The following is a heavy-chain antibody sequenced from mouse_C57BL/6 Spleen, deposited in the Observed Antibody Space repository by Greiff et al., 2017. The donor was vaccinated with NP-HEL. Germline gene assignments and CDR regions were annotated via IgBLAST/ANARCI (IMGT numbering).Heavy chain of an antibody. D-gene: IGHD1-1*02. Sequence: EVQLQQSVAELVRPGASVKLSCTASGFTFTNTYMHWVKQRPEQGLEWIGRIDPAHGNTNYAPKFQGKATLTADTSSNTAYLQLSSLTSGDTAIYYCARGVAPHYYALDYWGQGTSVTVSS. CDR2: IDPAHGNT. J-gene: IGHJ4*01. CDR3: ARGVAPHYYALDY. CDR1: GFTFTNTY. V-gene: IGHV14-3*01.